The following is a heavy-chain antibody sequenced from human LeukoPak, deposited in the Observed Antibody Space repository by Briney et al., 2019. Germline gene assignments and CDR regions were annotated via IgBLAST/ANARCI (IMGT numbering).Heavy chain of an antibody. CDR2: INWNGGST. CDR1: GFTFDDYG. V-gene: IGHV3-20*04. CDR3: ARAPDKGIAVADQAGLGY. Sequence: GGSLRLSCAASGFTFDDYGMSWVRQAPGKRLEWVSGINWNGGSTGYADSVKGRFTISRDNAKNSLYLQMNSLRAEDTALYYCARAPDKGIAVADQAGLGYWGQGTLVTVSS. J-gene: IGHJ4*02. D-gene: IGHD6-19*01.